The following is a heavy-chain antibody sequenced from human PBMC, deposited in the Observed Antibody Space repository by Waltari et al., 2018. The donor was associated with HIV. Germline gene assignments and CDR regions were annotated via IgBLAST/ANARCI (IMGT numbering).Heavy chain of an antibody. V-gene: IGHV1-69*01. CDR2: IIPAFGTA. CDR3: ARDHRGNKLLYGMDV. Sequence: QVQLVQSGAEVKKPGSSVRVSCKVSGGTFSSYAINWVRQAPRQGREWMGGIIPAFGTANYAERFQGRVTITADEYTSTAYMDLSSLRSEDTAVYFCARDHRGNKLLYGMDVWGQGTTVTV. J-gene: IGHJ6*02. CDR1: GGTFSSYA.